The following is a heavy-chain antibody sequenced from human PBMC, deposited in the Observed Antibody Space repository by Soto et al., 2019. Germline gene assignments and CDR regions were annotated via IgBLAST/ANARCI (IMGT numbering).Heavy chain of an antibody. D-gene: IGHD5-18*01. CDR3: ASSPPAMVAPNI. J-gene: IGHJ4*02. CDR2: VYYSGST. V-gene: IGHV4-59*02. CDR1: GGSVSSYS. Sequence: SETLSLTCTVSGGSVSSYSWTWVRQPPGKGLEWIGYVYYSGSTHYNPSLKSRVTISLDTSKNQFSLKLTSVAAADTAMYFCASSPPAMVAPNIWGQGTLVTVSS.